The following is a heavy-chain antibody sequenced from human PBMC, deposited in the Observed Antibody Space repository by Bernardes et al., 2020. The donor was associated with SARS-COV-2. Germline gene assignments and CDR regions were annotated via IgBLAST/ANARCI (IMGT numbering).Heavy chain of an antibody. CDR1: GFIFSYFG. CDR2: IWSDGSNE. D-gene: IGHD1-1*01. Sequence: GGSLRLSCAVSGFIFSYFGMHWVRQAPGKGLEWVSVIWSDGSNESYADSVKGRLTISRDNSINTLYLHMNSLRAEDTAVYYCARGLDDSSDAFDLWGQGTMVTVSS. V-gene: IGHV3-33*01. CDR3: ARGLDDSSDAFDL. J-gene: IGHJ3*01.